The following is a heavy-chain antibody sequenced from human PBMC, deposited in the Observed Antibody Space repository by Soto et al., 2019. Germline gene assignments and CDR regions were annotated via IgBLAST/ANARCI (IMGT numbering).Heavy chain of an antibody. Sequence: ASVKVSCKASGYTFSDFYIHWVRSAPGQGLEWMGWLNPNSGGTKYAQSFQGWVTMTRDTSLSTAYMELSRLRSDDTSVYYCATSRTSIAVAGETEYYFDYWGQGTLVTVSS. CDR1: GYTFSDFY. V-gene: IGHV1-2*04. CDR3: ATSRTSIAVAGETEYYFDY. CDR2: LNPNSGGT. J-gene: IGHJ4*02. D-gene: IGHD6-19*01.